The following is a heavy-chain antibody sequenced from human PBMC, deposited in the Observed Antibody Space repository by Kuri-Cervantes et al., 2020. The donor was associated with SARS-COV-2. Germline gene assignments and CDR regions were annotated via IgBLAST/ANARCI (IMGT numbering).Heavy chain of an antibody. D-gene: IGHD2-2*01. CDR1: GGSISSSSYY. V-gene: IGHV4-39*07. Sequence: SETLSLTCTVSGGSISSSSYYWGWIRQPPGKGLEWIGSIYYSGSTNYNPSLKSRVTISVDTSKNQFSLKLSSVTAADTAVYYCASLSYCSSTSCYSSIEYFQHWGQGTLVTVSS. CDR2: IYYSGST. CDR3: ASLSYCSSTSCYSSIEYFQH. J-gene: IGHJ1*01.